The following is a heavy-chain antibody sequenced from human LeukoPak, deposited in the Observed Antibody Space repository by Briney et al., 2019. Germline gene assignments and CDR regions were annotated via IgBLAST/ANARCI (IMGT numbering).Heavy chain of an antibody. V-gene: IGHV3-9*01. D-gene: IGHD3-22*01. CDR3: AKVAYYYDSSGPFDY. J-gene: IGHJ4*02. Sequence: GGSLRLSCAASGFTFDDYAMHWVRQAPGKGLEWVSGISWNSGSIGYADSVKGRFTISRDNAKNSLYVQMNSLRAEDTALYYCAKVAYYYDSSGPFDYWGQGTLVTVSS. CDR2: ISWNSGSI. CDR1: GFTFDDYA.